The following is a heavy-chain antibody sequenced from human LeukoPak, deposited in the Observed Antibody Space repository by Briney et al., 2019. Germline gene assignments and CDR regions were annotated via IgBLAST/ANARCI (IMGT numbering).Heavy chain of an antibody. CDR2: VYYSGST. CDR1: GGSISSYY. D-gene: IGHD4-17*01. CDR3: VRDYGDYGGWFDP. V-gene: IGHV4-59*01. J-gene: IGHJ5*02. Sequence: SETLSLTGTVSGGSISSYYWGWIRQPPGKGLEWIGCVYYSGSTNYSPSLSSRVTISVDRSKNQFSLSLSSVTAADTAVYYCVRDYGDYGGWFDPWGQGTLVTVSS.